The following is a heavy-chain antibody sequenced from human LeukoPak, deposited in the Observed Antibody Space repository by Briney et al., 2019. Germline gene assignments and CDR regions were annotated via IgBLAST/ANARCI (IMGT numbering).Heavy chain of an antibody. D-gene: IGHD2-2*01. CDR2: IRSKAYGGTT. V-gene: IGHV3-49*04. J-gene: IGHJ6*02. CDR3: TRRPMGYCSSTSCSYGMDV. CDR1: GFTFGDYA. Sequence: PGGSLRLSCTASGFTFGDYAMSWVRQAPGKGLEWVGLIRSKAYGGTTEYAASVKGRFTISRDDSKSIAYLQMNSLKTEDTAVYYCTRRPMGYCSSTSCSYGMDVWGRGTTVTVSS.